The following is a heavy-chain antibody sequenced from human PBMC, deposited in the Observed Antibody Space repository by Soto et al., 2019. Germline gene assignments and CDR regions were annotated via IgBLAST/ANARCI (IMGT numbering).Heavy chain of an antibody. Sequence: QEQLVQSGAEVKKPGASVMVSCKAPGYTFTSYYMHWVRQAPGQGLEWMGLINPRDDSTNYAQMFQGRVTMTRSTSPNTVYMELSSLRSEDTAVYYCAREGGYYGSGTYWGRAFDVWGQGTMVTVSS. CDR2: INPRDDST. D-gene: IGHD3-10*01. J-gene: IGHJ3*01. V-gene: IGHV1-46*01. CDR3: AREGGYYGSGTYWGRAFDV. CDR1: GYTFTSYY.